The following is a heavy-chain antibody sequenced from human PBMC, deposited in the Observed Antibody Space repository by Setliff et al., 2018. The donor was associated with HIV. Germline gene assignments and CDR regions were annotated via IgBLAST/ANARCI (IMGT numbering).Heavy chain of an antibody. CDR2: INPNGGYT. J-gene: IGHJ3*02. D-gene: IGHD6-6*01. CDR3: ARHSSSRRNDAFDI. Sequence: ASVKVSCKASGYIFTDYYIHWVRQAPGQGLEWMGWINPNGGYTNYAQKFLGRVTMTQDTSFTTAYLELSRLGSDDTAVYYCARHSSSRRNDAFDIWGQGTMGTVSS. CDR1: GYIFTDYY. V-gene: IGHV1-2*02.